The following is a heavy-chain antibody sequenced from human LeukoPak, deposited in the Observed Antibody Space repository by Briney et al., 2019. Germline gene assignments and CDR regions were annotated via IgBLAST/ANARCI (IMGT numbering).Heavy chain of an antibody. J-gene: IGHJ6*02. CDR3: ARDVLSVRDYYYGMDV. CDR2: INPNSGGT. V-gene: IGHV1-2*02. D-gene: IGHD2/OR15-2a*01. Sequence: ASVKVSCKASGYTFTGYYMHWVRQAPGQGLEWMGWINPNSGGTNYAQKFQGRVTMTRDTSISTAYMELSRLRSDDTAVYYCARDVLSVRDYYYGMDVWGQGTTVTVSS. CDR1: GYTFTGYY.